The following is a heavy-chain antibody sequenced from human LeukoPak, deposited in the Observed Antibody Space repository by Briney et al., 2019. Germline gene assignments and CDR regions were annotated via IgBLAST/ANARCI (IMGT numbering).Heavy chain of an antibody. CDR3: AREIDSRFDT. J-gene: IGHJ5*02. V-gene: IGHV4-59*01. D-gene: IGHD3-22*01. CDR2: NYYSGTT. CDR1: GGSISTYY. Sequence: PSETLSLTCTVSGGSISTYYWSWIRQSPGKGLEWIGYNYYSGTTKYNPSLKSRVTISVDTSKNQFSLNLRSVTAADTAVYYCAREIDSRFDTWGQGVLVTVSS.